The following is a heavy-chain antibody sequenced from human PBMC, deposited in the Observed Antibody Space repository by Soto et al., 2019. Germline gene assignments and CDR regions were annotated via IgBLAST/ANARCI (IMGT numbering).Heavy chain of an antibody. V-gene: IGHV3-30*03. Sequence: PGGSLRLSCAASGFIFRGYDMHWVRQAPGKGLEWVAVISHDGSNKYYADYLKGRFTISRDNSKNTLYLLMNSLRPEDTAVYYCEAVTTDYYDMDVWGQGTTVTVSS. CDR1: GFIFRGYD. CDR2: ISHDGSNK. J-gene: IGHJ6*02. CDR3: EAVTTDYYDMDV. D-gene: IGHD4-17*01.